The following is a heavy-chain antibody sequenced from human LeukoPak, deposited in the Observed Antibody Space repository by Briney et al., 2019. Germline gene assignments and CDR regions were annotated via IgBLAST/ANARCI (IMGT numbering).Heavy chain of an antibody. CDR2: INPNSGGT. CDR3: AREDSSSWYTNWFDP. Sequence: GASVKVSCKASGYIFTDYYMHWVRQAPGQGLEWVGWINPNSGGTNSAQKFQGRVTMTGDASTSTAYMELSSLTSDDTAVYYCAREDSSSWYTNWFDPWGQGTLVTVSS. CDR1: GYIFTDYY. J-gene: IGHJ5*02. D-gene: IGHD6-13*01. V-gene: IGHV1-2*02.